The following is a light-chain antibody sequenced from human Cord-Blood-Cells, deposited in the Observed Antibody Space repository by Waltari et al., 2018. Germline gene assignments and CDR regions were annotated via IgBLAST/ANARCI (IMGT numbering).Light chain of an antibody. Sequence: QSALTQPAPVSGSPGQSITISCTGTSSAVGGYNYVTWYQPPPGKAPKLMIYDVSNRPSGVSNRFAGSKSGNTASLTISGLQAEDEADYYCSSYTSSSTYVFGTGTKVTVL. CDR1: SSAVGGYNY. J-gene: IGLJ1*01. V-gene: IGLV2-14*01. CDR3: SSYTSSSTYV. CDR2: DVS.